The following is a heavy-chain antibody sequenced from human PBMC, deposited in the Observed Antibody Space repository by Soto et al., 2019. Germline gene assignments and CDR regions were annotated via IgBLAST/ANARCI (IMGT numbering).Heavy chain of an antibody. CDR3: ARRAPSRFVEGYGMDV. Sequence: EVQLVQSGAEVKKPGESLKISCKGSGYSFTSYWIGWVRQMPGKGLEWMGIIYPGYSDTRYSPSFQGQVTISADKSISTAYLQWSSLKASDTDMYYCARRAPSRFVEGYGMDVWGQGTTVTVSS. CDR1: GYSFTSYW. D-gene: IGHD3-10*02. J-gene: IGHJ6*02. CDR2: IYPGYSDT. V-gene: IGHV5-51*01.